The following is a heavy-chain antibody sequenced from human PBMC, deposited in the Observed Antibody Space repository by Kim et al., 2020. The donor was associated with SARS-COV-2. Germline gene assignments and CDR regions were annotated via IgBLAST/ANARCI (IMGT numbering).Heavy chain of an antibody. J-gene: IGHJ4*02. CDR1: GFTFSGSG. Sequence: GGSLRLSCAASGFTFSGSGMHWVRQASGKGLEWVGRIRNKANSYATAYAASVKGRFTISRDDSKNTAYLQMNSLKTEDTAVYYCSTRVDTSFDYWGQGTQVTVSS. CDR2: IRNKANSYAT. V-gene: IGHV3-73*01. D-gene: IGHD5-18*01. CDR3: STRVDTSFDY.